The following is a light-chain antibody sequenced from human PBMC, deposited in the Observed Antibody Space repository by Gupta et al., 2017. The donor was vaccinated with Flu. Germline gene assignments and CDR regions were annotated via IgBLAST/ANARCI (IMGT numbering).Light chain of an antibody. Sequence: ELVITQSPATLSVSPGERATLSCRASQSVSSDLAWYQQKPGQAPRLLIYGASTWATGLPARFSGSGSGTEFTLTISSLQSEDFAIYYCQQDNNWPRTFGQGTKVEIK. CDR1: QSVSSD. CDR3: QQDNNWPRT. CDR2: GAS. V-gene: IGKV3-15*01. J-gene: IGKJ1*01.